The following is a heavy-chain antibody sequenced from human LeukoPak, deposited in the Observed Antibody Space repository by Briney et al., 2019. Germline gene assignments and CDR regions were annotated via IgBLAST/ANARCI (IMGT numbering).Heavy chain of an antibody. CDR2: ISGSGGST. Sequence: GGSLRLSCAASGFTFSSYAMSWVRQAPGKGLEWVSAISGSGGSTYYADSVKGRFTISRDNPKNTLYLQMNSLRAEDTAVYYCAKAGSLYSGWYPHFDYWGQGTLVTVSS. J-gene: IGHJ4*02. D-gene: IGHD6-19*01. CDR3: AKAGSLYSGWYPHFDY. V-gene: IGHV3-23*01. CDR1: GFTFSSYA.